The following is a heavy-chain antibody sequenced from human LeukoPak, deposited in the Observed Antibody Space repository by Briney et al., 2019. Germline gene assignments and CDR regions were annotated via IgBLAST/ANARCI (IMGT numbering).Heavy chain of an antibody. V-gene: IGHV1-18*01. CDR1: GYTFTSYG. CDR3: AREARVNYYESSGYYYVPDY. J-gene: IGHJ4*02. CDR2: ISAYNGNT. Sequence: ASVKVSRKASGYTFTSYGISWVRQAPGQGLEWMGWISAYNGNTNYAQKLQGRVTMTTDTSTSTAYMELRSLRSDDTAVYYCAREARVNYYESSGYYYVPDYWGQGTLVTVYS. D-gene: IGHD3-22*01.